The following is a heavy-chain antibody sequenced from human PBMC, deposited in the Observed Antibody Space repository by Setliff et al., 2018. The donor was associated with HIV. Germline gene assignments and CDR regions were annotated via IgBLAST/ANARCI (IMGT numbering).Heavy chain of an antibody. CDR3: ARDLLGSSSLVDY. Sequence: SETLSLTCTVSGGSISSGSYYWSWIRQPAGKGLEWIGHIHTSGSSSYNPSLKSRVIISLDTSKNQISLKLNSVTAADTGVYYCARDLLGSSSLVDYWGQGTLVTVSS. D-gene: IGHD6-6*01. V-gene: IGHV4-61*09. CDR1: GGSISSGSYY. CDR2: IHTSGSS. J-gene: IGHJ4*02.